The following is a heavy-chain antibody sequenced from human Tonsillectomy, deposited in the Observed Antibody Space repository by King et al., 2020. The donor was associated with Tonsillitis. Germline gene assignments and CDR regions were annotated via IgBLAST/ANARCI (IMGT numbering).Heavy chain of an antibody. CDR1: GFTFSSYD. D-gene: IGHD4/OR15-4a*01. J-gene: IGHJ4*02. Sequence: VQLVESGGGVVQPGRSLRLSCAASGFTFSSYDIHWVRQAPGKGLEWVAVISYDGGNKYYADSVQGRFTISRDNSKNTLYLQMNSLRAEDTAVYYCARDRDDYIFDYWGQGTLVTVSS. CDR3: ARDRDDYIFDY. CDR2: ISYDGGNK. V-gene: IGHV3-33*05.